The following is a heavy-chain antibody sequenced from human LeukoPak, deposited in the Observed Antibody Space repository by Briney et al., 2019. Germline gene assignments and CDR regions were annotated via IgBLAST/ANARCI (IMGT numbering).Heavy chain of an antibody. CDR1: DGSVSGGNYY. CDR3: ARTGSTGGY. Sequence: SETLSLTCTVSDGSVSGGNYYCSWTRQSPGKGLEWIGFIHYSGSTVYNPSLKTRVNMSIDTSKNQYSLNLSPVTAADTAVYYCARTGSTGGYWGQGTLVTVSS. D-gene: IGHD1-1*01. V-gene: IGHV4-61*01. J-gene: IGHJ4*02. CDR2: IHYSGST.